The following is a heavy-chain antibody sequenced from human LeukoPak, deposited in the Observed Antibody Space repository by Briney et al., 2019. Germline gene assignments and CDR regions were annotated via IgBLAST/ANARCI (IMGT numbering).Heavy chain of an antibody. D-gene: IGHD2-2*01. CDR3: ASADCSSSTCYLRRSYFDP. CDR2: ISTSSLYI. CDR1: GFTLRNYD. J-gene: IGHJ5*02. Sequence: GGSLRLSCAASGFTLRNYDMNWVRQAPGKGLEWVSSISTSSLYIYYKDSVRGRFTISRDDAKNSLYLEMNSLRAEDTAVYYCASADCSSSTCYLRRSYFDPWGQGTLVTVSS. V-gene: IGHV3-21*01.